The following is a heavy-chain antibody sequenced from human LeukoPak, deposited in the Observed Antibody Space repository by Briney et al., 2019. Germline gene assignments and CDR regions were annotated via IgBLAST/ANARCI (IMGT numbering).Heavy chain of an antibody. Sequence: ASVKVSCKASGYTFTGYYMHWVRQAPGQGLEWMGWINPNSGGTNYAQKFQGRVTMTRDTSISTAYMELSRLRSDDTAVYYCARDHPRHTVVSHWGQGTLVTVSS. CDR1: GYTFTGYY. CDR2: INPNSGGT. CDR3: ARDHPRHTVVSH. V-gene: IGHV1-2*02. J-gene: IGHJ4*02. D-gene: IGHD4-23*01.